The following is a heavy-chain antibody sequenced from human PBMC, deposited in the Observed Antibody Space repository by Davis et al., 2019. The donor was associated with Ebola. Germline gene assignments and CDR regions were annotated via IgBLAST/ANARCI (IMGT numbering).Heavy chain of an antibody. J-gene: IGHJ6*04. D-gene: IGHD4-17*01. V-gene: IGHV4-34*01. CDR1: GGSFSGYY. Sequence: SETLSLTCAVYGGSFSGYYWSWIRQPPGKGLEWIGEINHSGSTNYNPSLKSRVTISVDTSKNQFSLKLSSVTAADTAVYYCARGLTTVNTWGYYYYGMDVWGKGTTVTVSS. CDR2: INHSGST. CDR3: ARGLTTVNTWGYYYYGMDV.